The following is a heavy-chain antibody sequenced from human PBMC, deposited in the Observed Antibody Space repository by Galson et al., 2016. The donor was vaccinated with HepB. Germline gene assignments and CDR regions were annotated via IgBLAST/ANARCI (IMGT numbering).Heavy chain of an antibody. J-gene: IGHJ5*02. CDR1: GFTFGRSD. CDR3: AKSWRPNYFDH. V-gene: IGHV3-23*01. D-gene: IGHD1-7*01. CDR2: LSGSDGST. Sequence: SLRLSCAASGFTFGRSDMAWVRQAPGKGLDWVSLSGSDGSTYYTDSVKGRFTISRDNSKNTLFLQMISLRPEDTAVYYCAKSWRPNYFDHWGRGILVAVSS.